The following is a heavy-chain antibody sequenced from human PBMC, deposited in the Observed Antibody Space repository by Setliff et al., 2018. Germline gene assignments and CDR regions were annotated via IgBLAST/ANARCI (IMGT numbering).Heavy chain of an antibody. CDR3: ARYTPKLPELGIYGWFDY. Sequence: KTSETLSLTCAVSGGSISYPYYWGWIRQPPGKGLEWIGNSYYTGITYYNPSFKSRVTISVDTSKNHFSLKLTSVTAADTAAYYCARYTPKLPELGIYGWFDYWGQGTPVTVSS. CDR2: SYYTGIT. J-gene: IGHJ4*02. V-gene: IGHV4-39*07. CDR1: GGSISYPYY. D-gene: IGHD7-27*01.